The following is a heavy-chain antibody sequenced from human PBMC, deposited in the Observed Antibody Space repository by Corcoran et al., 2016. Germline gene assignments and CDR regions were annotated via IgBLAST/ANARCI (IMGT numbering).Heavy chain of an antibody. CDR3: ARETSPEYQLPRNWFDP. J-gene: IGHJ5*02. CDR2: IDPSDSYT. Sequence: EVQLVQSGAEVKKSGESLRISCKGSGYSFTSYWISWVRQMPGKGLEWMGRIDPSDSYTNYSPSFQGHVTISADKSISTAYLQWSSLKASDTAMYYCARETSPEYQLPRNWFDPWGQGTLVTVSS. D-gene: IGHD2-2*01. V-gene: IGHV5-10-1*03. CDR1: GYSFTSYW.